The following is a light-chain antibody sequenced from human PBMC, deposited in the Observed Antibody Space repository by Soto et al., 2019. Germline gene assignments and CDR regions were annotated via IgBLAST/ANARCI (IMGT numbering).Light chain of an antibody. CDR1: QSISSW. J-gene: IGKJ4*01. CDR3: QQYNSYWT. CDR2: KAS. Sequence: DIQMTQSPSTLSASVGDRVTITCRASQSISSWLAWYQQKPGKAPKLLIYKASSLESGVPSRFSGSGSGTESTLTISSLQPDDFATYYCQQYNSYWTFGGGTRWIS. V-gene: IGKV1-5*03.